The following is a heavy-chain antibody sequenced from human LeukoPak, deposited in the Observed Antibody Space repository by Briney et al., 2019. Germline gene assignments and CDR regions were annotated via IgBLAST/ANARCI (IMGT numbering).Heavy chain of an antibody. D-gene: IGHD6-19*01. V-gene: IGHV3-23*01. J-gene: IGHJ4*02. CDR2: ISLNGETT. Sequence: GGSLRLSCAVSGFSVSSFGMSWVRQAPGKGLERISAISLNGETTWYADSVKGRFTISRDNSKNTLYLQLTSLRAEDTAVYYCAQGFSSGWYPYWGQGSLVSVSS. CDR1: GFSVSSFG. CDR3: AQGFSSGWYPY.